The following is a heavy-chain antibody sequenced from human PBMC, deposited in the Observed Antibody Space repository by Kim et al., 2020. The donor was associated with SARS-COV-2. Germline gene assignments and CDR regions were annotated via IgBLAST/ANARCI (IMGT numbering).Heavy chain of an antibody. CDR2: IYYSGST. V-gene: IGHV4-59*01. CDR1: GGSISSYY. Sequence: SETLSLTCTVSGGSISSYYWSWIRQPPGKGLEWIGYIYYSGSTNYNPSLKSRVTISVDTSKNQFSLKLSSVTAADTSVYYCARGGDDIVVVSAAIGAFDIWGQGRKVTVSS. D-gene: IGHD2-2*02. J-gene: IGHJ3*02. CDR3: ARGGDDIVVVSAAIGAFDI.